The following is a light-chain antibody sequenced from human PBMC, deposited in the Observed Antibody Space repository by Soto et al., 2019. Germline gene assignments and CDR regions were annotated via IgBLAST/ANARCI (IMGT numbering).Light chain of an antibody. CDR1: QSVSSN. V-gene: IGKV3-15*01. CDR3: QQYNNWPPLT. CDR2: GAS. Sequence: EIVMTQSPTTVSVSPGERATLSCMASQSVSSNLAWYQQKPGQAPRLLIYGASTRATGIPARFSGSGSGTEFTLTISSLQSEDFAVYYCQQYNNWPPLTFGGGSNVDIK. J-gene: IGKJ4*01.